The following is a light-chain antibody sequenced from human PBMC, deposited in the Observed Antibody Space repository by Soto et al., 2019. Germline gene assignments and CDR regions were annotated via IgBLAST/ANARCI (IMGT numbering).Light chain of an antibody. J-gene: IGLJ3*02. CDR1: SSNIGAGYD. V-gene: IGLV1-40*01. CDR3: HSYVRSLVWV. Sequence: QSVLTQPPSVSGAPGQRVTISCTGGSSNIGAGYDVHWYQQLPGTAPKLLIYGNSNRPSGVPDRFSGSKSGTSASLAITGLQAEDEADYYCHSYVRSLVWVFGGGTKLTVL. CDR2: GNS.